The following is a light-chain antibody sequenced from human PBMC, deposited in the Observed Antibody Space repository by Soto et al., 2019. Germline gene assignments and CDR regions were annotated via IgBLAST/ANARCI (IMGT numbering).Light chain of an antibody. J-gene: IGKJ1*01. Sequence: EIVMTQSPATLSVSPGERATLSCRASRSVSSNLAWYQQKPGQAPCLLIYGASTRATGIPARFSGSGSGTEFTLTISSLQSEDFAVDYCQQYNDSPTFGQGTKVDI. V-gene: IGKV3D-15*01. CDR2: GAS. CDR1: RSVSSN. CDR3: QQYNDSPT.